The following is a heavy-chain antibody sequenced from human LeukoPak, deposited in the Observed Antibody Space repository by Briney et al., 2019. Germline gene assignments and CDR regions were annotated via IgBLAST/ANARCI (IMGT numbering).Heavy chain of an antibody. D-gene: IGHD6-6*01. V-gene: IGHV4-4*02. Sequence: PSETLSLTCAVSGGSISSSNWWSWVRQPPGKGLEWIGEIYHSGSTNYNPSLKSRVTISVDKSKNQFSLKLSFVTAADTAVYYCARAPYSSSSRGETGFDYWGQGTLVTVSS. J-gene: IGHJ4*02. CDR3: ARAPYSSSSRGETGFDY. CDR2: IYHSGST. CDR1: GGSISSSNW.